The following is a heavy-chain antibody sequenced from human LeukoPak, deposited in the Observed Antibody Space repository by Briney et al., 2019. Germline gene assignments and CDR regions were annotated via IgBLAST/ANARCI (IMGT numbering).Heavy chain of an antibody. CDR1: GFSFDEFW. Sequence: GGSLRLSCVTSGFSFDEFWMSWVRQAPGKGPEWVANIKRDGTEKYYADSVKGRFTISRVNAKNSLYLQLDSLRAEDTAVYYCARDFMAYWGQGSLVTVSS. J-gene: IGHJ4*02. V-gene: IGHV3-7*03. CDR2: IKRDGTEK. CDR3: ARDFMAY. D-gene: IGHD5-24*01.